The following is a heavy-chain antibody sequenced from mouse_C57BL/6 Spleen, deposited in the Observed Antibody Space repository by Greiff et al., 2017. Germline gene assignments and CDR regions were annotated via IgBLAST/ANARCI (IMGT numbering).Heavy chain of an antibody. CDR1: GYAFTSYW. CDR2: INPGDGDT. CDR3: ARSSILYYFDY. D-gene: IGHD2-10*02. Sequence: VHLQQSGAELVKPGASVKMSCKASGYAFTSYWMNWVKQRPGKGLEWIGNINPGDGDTNYNEKFKGKATLTADKSSSTAYMQLSSLTSEDSAVYFCARSSILYYFDYWGQGTTLTVSS. J-gene: IGHJ2*01. V-gene: IGHV1-80*01.